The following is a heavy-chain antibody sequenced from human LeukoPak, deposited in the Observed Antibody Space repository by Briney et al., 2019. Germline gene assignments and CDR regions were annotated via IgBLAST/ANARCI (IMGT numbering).Heavy chain of an antibody. J-gene: IGHJ3*02. D-gene: IGHD3-3*01. V-gene: IGHV3-23*01. CDR1: GFTFSGYA. CDR3: AKDLGTYYDFWSGYSDAFDI. CDR2: ISGSGGST. Sequence: GGSLRLSCAASGFTFSGYAMSWVGQAPGKGLEWVSAISGSGGSTYYADSVKGRFTISRDNSKNTLYLQMNSLRAEDTAVYYCAKDLGTYYDFWSGYSDAFDIWGQGTMVTVSS.